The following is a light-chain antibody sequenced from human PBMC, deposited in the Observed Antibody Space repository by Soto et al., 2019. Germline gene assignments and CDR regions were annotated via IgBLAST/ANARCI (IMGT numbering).Light chain of an antibody. Sequence: QPVLTQPPSLSGAPGQSVTISCTGSSSNIGAGYDVHWYQQLPGRAPKLLIHCNTNPPSGVPDRFSGSKSGTSASLAITGLQAEDEADYYCLSFDSSLSVVFGGGTKVTVL. J-gene: IGLJ2*01. CDR3: LSFDSSLSVV. CDR2: CNT. V-gene: IGLV1-40*01. CDR1: SSNIGAGYD.